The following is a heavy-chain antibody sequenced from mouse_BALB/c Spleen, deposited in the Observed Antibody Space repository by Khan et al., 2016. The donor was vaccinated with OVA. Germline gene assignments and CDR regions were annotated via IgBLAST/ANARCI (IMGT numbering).Heavy chain of an antibody. J-gene: IGHJ3*01. CDR2: IYPGGGGT. CDR3: AVRGAKRDCVAY. CDR1: GYAFTNYL. V-gene: IGHV1-54*01. D-gene: IGHD2-14*01. Sequence: VQLQESGAELVRPGTSVKVSCKASGYAFTNYLIEWVKQRPGQGLEWIGLIYPGGGGTNYNEKFKGKATLTADKSSSNAYSQLGSLTSDESAVYVCAVRGAKRDCVAYWGQGTLVTVSA.